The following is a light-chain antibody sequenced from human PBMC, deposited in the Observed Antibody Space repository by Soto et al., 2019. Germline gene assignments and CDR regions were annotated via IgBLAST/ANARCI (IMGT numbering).Light chain of an antibody. CDR1: SSNIGTNT. J-gene: IGLJ1*01. V-gene: IGLV1-44*01. CDR2: NNN. CDR3: AAWDDSLKGFV. Sequence: QSALTQPPSASQTPGQRVTISCSGSSSNIGTNTANWYQLLPGTAPKLLIYNNNQRPSGVPDRFSGSKSGTSASLAISGLQSEDEADYYCAAWDDSLKGFVFGTGTRSPS.